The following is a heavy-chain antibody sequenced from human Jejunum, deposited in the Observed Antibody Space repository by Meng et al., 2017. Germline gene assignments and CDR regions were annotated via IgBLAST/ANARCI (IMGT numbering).Heavy chain of an antibody. CDR2: INQNGRT. D-gene: IGHD2-15*01. Sequence: QVHLRQWGAGLLKPSETLSLTCGVYGGSFNSYFWNWIRQPPGKGLEWIGEINQNGRTNYNPSLESRVTISMDKSKKEFSLRLASVTAADTALYYCVRGRDSMVVGELDPWGQGTLVTVSS. V-gene: IGHV4-34*01. CDR1: GGSFNSYF. CDR3: VRGRDSMVVGELDP. J-gene: IGHJ5*02.